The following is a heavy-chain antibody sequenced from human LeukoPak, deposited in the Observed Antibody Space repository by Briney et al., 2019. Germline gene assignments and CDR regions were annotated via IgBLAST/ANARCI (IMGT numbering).Heavy chain of an antibody. V-gene: IGHV3-30*04. CDR3: ARGPPNSSWSDTRFDY. Sequence: GGSLRLSCAASGFTFSSYAMHWVRQAPGKGLEWVAVISYDGSNKYYADSVKGRFTISRDNSKNTLYLQMNSLRAEDTAVYYCARGPPNSSWSDTRFDYWGQGTLATVSS. J-gene: IGHJ4*02. CDR2: ISYDGSNK. CDR1: GFTFSSYA. D-gene: IGHD6-13*01.